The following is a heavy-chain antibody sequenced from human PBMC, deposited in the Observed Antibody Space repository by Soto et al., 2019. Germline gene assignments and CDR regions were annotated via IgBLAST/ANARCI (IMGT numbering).Heavy chain of an antibody. J-gene: IGHJ3*02. D-gene: IGHD1-26*01. V-gene: IGHV5-51*01. CDR3: ASLSGSYAHDAFDI. CDR2: IYPGDSDT. CDR1: GYSFTSYW. Sequence: GESLKICCKGSGYSFTSYWIGWVRQMPGKGLEWMGIIYPGDSDTRYSPSFQGQVTISADKSISTAYLQWSSLKASDTAMYYYASLSGSYAHDAFDISGQGTIVTVSS.